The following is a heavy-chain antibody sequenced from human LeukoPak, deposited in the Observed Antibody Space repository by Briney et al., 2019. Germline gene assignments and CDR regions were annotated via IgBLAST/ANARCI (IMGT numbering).Heavy chain of an antibody. CDR3: ARGPNSNWSGLDF. D-gene: IGHD6-6*01. J-gene: IGHJ4*02. V-gene: IGHV3-74*01. CDR1: GFSFSGHW. Sequence: GGSLRLSCTASGFSFSGHWMHWARQLPGKGLVWVSRISPTGSTTSYADSVKGRFTVSRDNAKNTLYLQVNNLRAEDTAVYYCARGPNSNWSGLDFWGQGTLPTVSS. CDR2: ISPTGSTT.